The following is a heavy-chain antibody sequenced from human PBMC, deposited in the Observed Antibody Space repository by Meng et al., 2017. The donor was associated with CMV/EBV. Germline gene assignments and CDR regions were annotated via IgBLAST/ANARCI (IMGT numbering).Heavy chain of an antibody. CDR2: IFSSGST. J-gene: IGHJ4*02. CDR3: ARATVPHISSIDC. D-gene: IGHD4-17*01. V-gene: IGHV4-30-4*01. CDR1: RGSVSSTYHY. Sequence: SRGSVSSTYHYWTWVRQPPGKGLEWIGYIFSSGSTYFNPSLKSRVSMSMDTSKNQFSLAVTSLTAADTAVYYCARATVPHISSIDCWGQGTLVTVSS.